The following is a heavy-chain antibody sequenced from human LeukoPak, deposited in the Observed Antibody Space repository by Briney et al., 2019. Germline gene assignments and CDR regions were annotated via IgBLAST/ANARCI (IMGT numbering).Heavy chain of an antibody. Sequence: SETLSLTCTVSGGSISSYYWSWIRQPPGKGLEGIGYIYYSGSTNYNPSLKSRVTISVDTSKNQFSLKLSSVTAADTAVYYCARHNVAYCGGDCYVQYFDYWGQGTLVTVSS. J-gene: IGHJ4*02. CDR3: ARHNVAYCGGDCYVQYFDY. D-gene: IGHD2-21*02. CDR2: IYYSGST. V-gene: IGHV4-59*08. CDR1: GGSISSYY.